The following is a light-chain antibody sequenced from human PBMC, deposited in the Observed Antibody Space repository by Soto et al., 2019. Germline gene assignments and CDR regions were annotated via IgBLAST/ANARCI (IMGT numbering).Light chain of an antibody. Sequence: DIQMTQSPSTLSASVGDRVTITCRASQSISTWLAWYQQKPGKAPKVLIYTASTLQSGVPSRFSGSGSGTDFTLTIRSLQPEDFATYYCQQSYSLTFGPGTKVDIK. CDR2: TAS. CDR1: QSISTW. J-gene: IGKJ3*01. V-gene: IGKV1-39*01. CDR3: QQSYSLT.